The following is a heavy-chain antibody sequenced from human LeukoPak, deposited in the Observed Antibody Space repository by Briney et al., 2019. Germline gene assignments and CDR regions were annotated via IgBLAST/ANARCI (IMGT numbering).Heavy chain of an antibody. CDR2: ISYDGSNK. CDR1: GFTFSSYA. V-gene: IGHV3-30-3*01. CDR3: ARGLNYDFGKAFDI. D-gene: IGHD3-3*01. Sequence: PGGSLRLSCAASGFTFSSYAMHWVRQAPGKGLEWVAVISYDGSNKYYADSVKGRFTISRDNSKNTLYLQMNSLRAEDTAVYYCARGLNYDFGKAFDIWGQGTMVTVSS. J-gene: IGHJ3*02.